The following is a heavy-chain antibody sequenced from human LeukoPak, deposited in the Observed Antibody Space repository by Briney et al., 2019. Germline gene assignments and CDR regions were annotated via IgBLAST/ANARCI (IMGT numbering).Heavy chain of an antibody. CDR1: GFTFSSYS. CDR2: ITASGTAM. J-gene: IGHJ4*02. Sequence: GGSLRLSCAASGFTFSSYSMNWVRQAPGKGLEWVSHITASGTAMFYADSVKGRFTISRDNAKNSLYLRMNSLRDEDTAVYYCASSGSYRFDYWGQGTLVTVSS. D-gene: IGHD1-26*01. V-gene: IGHV3-48*02. CDR3: ASSGSYRFDY.